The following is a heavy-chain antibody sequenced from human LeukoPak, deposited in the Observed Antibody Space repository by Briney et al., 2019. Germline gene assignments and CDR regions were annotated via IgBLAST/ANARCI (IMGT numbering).Heavy chain of an antibody. J-gene: IGHJ4*02. CDR2: ISHDGSEK. V-gene: IGHV3-7*01. D-gene: IGHD1-7*01. CDR1: GFTFSSYW. CDR3: ARDSSGTTFDY. Sequence: GGSLRLSCAASGFTFSSYWMSWVRQAPGKGLEWVGQISHDGSEKYYGDSVRGRFTFSRDNAKNSLYLQMNSLRAEDTAVYYCARDSSGTTFDYWGQGTLVTVSS.